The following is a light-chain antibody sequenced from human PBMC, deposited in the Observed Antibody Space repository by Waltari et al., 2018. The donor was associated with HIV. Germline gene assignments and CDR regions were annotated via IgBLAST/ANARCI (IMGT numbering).Light chain of an antibody. Sequence: SYELTQPPSVSVSPGQTARITCSGDALPQQYAYRYQQKPGQDPVLVIYKDSERPSGIPERFSGSSSGTTVTLTISGVQAEDEAYYYCQSADSSGTLWVFGGGTKLTVL. CDR3: QSADSSGTLWV. V-gene: IGLV3-25*03. J-gene: IGLJ3*02. CDR2: KDS. CDR1: ALPQQY.